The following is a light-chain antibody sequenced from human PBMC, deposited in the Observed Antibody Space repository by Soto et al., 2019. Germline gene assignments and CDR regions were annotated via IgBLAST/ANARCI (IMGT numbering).Light chain of an antibody. V-gene: IGKV3-20*01. J-gene: IGKJ1*01. CDR1: QSVSSN. CDR3: QQCGGSPT. CDR2: GAS. Sequence: EIVLTQSPASLSLSPGERATLSCRASQSVSSNLAWYQQKPGQAPRLLIYGASTRATGIPARFSGSGSGTDFTLTISRLEPEDFAMYYCQQCGGSPTFGQGTKVDI.